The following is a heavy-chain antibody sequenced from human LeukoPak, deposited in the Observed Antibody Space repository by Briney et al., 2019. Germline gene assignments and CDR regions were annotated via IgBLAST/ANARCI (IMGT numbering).Heavy chain of an antibody. CDR2: IYYSGST. CDR3: ARENYDFWSGYLFD. V-gene: IGHV4-59*01. J-gene: IGHJ4*02. CDR1: GGSISSYY. Sequence: SETLSLSCTVSGGSISSYYWSWIRQPPGKGLEWIGYIYYSGSTNYNPSLKSRVTISVDTSKNQFSLKLSSVTAADTAVYYCARENYDFWSGYLFDWGQGTLVTVSS. D-gene: IGHD3-3*01.